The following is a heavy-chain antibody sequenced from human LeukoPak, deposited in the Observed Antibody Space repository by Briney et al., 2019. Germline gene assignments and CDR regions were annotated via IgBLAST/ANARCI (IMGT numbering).Heavy chain of an antibody. D-gene: IGHD3-22*01. V-gene: IGHV1-18*01. CDR1: GYTFTSYG. J-gene: IGHJ3*02. CDR2: ISAYNGNT. Sequence: GASVKVSCKASGYTFTSYGISWVRQAPGQGLEWMGWISAYNGNTNYAQKLQGRVTMTTDTSTSTAYMELRSLRPDDTAVYYCARGRNYYDSSGLNDDAFDIWGQGTMVTVSS. CDR3: ARGRNYYDSSGLNDDAFDI.